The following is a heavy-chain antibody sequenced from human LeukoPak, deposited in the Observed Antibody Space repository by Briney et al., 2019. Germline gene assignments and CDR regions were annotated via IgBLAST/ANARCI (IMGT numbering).Heavy chain of an antibody. Sequence: SETLSLTCTVSGGSIGNNNYYWGWIRQPPGKGLEWIGTISYSGSTFYNPSLKSRVTISVDTSKNQFSLKLSSVTAADTAVYYCARDVRDDYYDSSGYLYYYYYMDVWGKGTTVTVSS. CDR2: ISYSGST. V-gene: IGHV4-39*07. CDR3: ARDVRDDYYDSSGYLYYYYYMDV. CDR1: GGSIGNNNYY. D-gene: IGHD3-22*01. J-gene: IGHJ6*03.